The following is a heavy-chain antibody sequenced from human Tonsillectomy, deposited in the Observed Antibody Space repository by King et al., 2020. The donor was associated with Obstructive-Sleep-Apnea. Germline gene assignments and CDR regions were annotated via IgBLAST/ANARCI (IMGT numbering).Heavy chain of an antibody. Sequence: QVQLVESGAEVKKTGSSVKVSCKASGYTFTYRYLHWVRQAPGQALEWMGWITPFNGNTNYAQKFQDRVTITRDRSMSTAYMELSSLRSEDTAMYYCASQGLDYSNYASNYYYYYGMDVWGQGTTVTVSS. D-gene: IGHD4-11*01. CDR1: GYTFTYRY. CDR3: ASQGLDYSNYASNYYYYYGMDV. J-gene: IGHJ6*02. CDR2: ITPFNGNT. V-gene: IGHV1-45*02.